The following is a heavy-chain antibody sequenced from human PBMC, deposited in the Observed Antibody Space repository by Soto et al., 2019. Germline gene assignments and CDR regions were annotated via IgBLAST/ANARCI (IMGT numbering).Heavy chain of an antibody. CDR1: GGSINSSKY. CDR3: ARHRSEGISWYYPLDY. J-gene: IGHJ4*02. V-gene: IGHV4-39*02. CDR2: ISYGGST. Sequence: SETLSLTCSVSGGSINSSKYWAWVRQSPGRGLEWIGTISYGGSTYYNPSLQSRVTISVDASKNHFALRLISATAADTSTYFCARHRSEGISWYYPLDYWGQGTLGTDS. D-gene: IGHD6-13*01.